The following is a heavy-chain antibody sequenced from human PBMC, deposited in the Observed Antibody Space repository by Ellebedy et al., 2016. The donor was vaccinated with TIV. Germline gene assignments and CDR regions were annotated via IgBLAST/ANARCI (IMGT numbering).Heavy chain of an antibody. CDR1: GGTFSSYA. CDR3: ARTSMVRGADFDY. D-gene: IGHD3-10*01. CDR2: IIPILGIA. V-gene: IGHV1-69*04. J-gene: IGHJ4*02. Sequence: ASVKVSCKASGGTFSSYAISWVRQAPGQGLEWMGRIIPILGIANYAQKLQGRVTMTTDTSTSTAYMELRSLRSDDTAVYYCARTSMVRGADFDYWGQGTLVTVSS.